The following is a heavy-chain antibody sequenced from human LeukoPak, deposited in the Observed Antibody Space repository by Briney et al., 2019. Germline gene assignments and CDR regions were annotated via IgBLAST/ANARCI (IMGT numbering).Heavy chain of an antibody. Sequence: ASVKVSCKASGYTTNTFGITWVRQAPGQGLEWIGWISPYNAYTKYADRLQGRVTLTTDTSTTTSYMELRGLRSDDTALYFCANVAKGRYFYYYMDVWGKGTTVIVS. CDR1: GYTTNTFG. CDR3: ANVAKGRYFYYYMDV. V-gene: IGHV1-18*01. CDR2: ISPYNAYT. D-gene: IGHD2-15*01. J-gene: IGHJ6*03.